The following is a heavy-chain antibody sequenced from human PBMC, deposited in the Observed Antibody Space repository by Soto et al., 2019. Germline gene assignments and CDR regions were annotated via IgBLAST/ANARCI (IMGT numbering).Heavy chain of an antibody. CDR2: LNPKNGDT. Sequence: ASVKVSCKASGYTFTAFYLYWVRQAPGQGLEWVGRLNPKNGDTNYAQRFQGRVTMTRDTSISTAYLELSSLRSEDTAFYYCATFKKEPNGIDSWG. CDR3: ATFKKEPNGIDS. D-gene: IGHD2-8*01. CDR1: GYTFTAFY. V-gene: IGHV1-2*06. J-gene: IGHJ5*01.